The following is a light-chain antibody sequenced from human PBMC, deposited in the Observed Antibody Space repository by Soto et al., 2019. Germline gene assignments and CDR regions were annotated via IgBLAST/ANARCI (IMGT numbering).Light chain of an antibody. CDR2: QDS. Sequence: SYELTQPPSVSVSTGQTASITCSGDKLGDKYACWYQQKPGQSPVLVIYQDSKRPSGIPERFSGSNSGNTATLTISGTQAMDEADNYCQAWDSSTYVFGTGTKLTVL. J-gene: IGLJ1*01. CDR1: KLGDKY. CDR3: QAWDSSTYV. V-gene: IGLV3-1*01.